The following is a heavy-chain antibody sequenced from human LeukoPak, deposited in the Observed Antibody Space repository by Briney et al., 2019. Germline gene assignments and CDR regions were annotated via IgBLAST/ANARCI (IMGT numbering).Heavy chain of an antibody. J-gene: IGHJ4*02. CDR3: ARGYSGGWFGGDN. V-gene: IGHV3-48*04. D-gene: IGHD6-19*01. Sequence: PGGSLRLSCAASGFTFSSYSMNWVRQAPGKGLEWVSYISGSGATIYYADSVKGRFTISRDNAKNTLYLQMNSLRAEDTAVYYCARGYSGGWFGGDNWGQGTLVTVSS. CDR2: ISGSGATI. CDR1: GFTFSSYS.